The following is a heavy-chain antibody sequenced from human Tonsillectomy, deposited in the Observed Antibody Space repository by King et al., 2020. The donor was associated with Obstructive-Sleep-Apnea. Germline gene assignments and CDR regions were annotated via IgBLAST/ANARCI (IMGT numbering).Heavy chain of an antibody. V-gene: IGHV4-30-4*07. CDR1: GGSISSGGYS. CDR2: MYYSGST. CDR3: ANLGTFYYDGSAVGTGAFDI. J-gene: IGHJ3*02. D-gene: IGHD3-22*01. Sequence: VQLQESGPGLVKPSQTLSLTCAVSGGSISSGGYSWSWIRQPPGKGLEWIGYMYYSGSTYYDPSLKSRVTISVDTSKNQFSLKLSSVTAADTAVYYCANLGTFYYDGSAVGTGAFDIWGQGTMVTVSS.